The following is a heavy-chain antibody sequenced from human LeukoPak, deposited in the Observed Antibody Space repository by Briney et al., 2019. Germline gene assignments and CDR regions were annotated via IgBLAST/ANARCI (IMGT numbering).Heavy chain of an antibody. V-gene: IGHV3-30-3*01. Sequence: GGSLRLSCAASGFTFSSYAMHWDRQAPGKGLEWVAVISYDGSNKYYADSVKGRFTISRDNSKNTLYLQMNSLRAEDTAVYYCAAPFDVDRSRPDAFDIWGQGTMVTVSS. CDR2: ISYDGSNK. D-gene: IGHD5-12*01. CDR3: AAPFDVDRSRPDAFDI. J-gene: IGHJ3*02. CDR1: GFTFSSYA.